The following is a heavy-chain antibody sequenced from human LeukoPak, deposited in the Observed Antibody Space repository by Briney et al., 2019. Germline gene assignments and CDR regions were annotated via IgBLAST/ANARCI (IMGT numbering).Heavy chain of an antibody. Sequence: ASVKVSCKASGYTFTGHYMHWARHAPAQGLEWMGWINPNSGGTNYAQKFQGRVTMARDTSISTDYMELSRLRSDDTAVYYCARDPVVAATNAFDIWGQGTMVTVSS. CDR3: ARDPVVAATNAFDI. D-gene: IGHD2-15*01. J-gene: IGHJ3*02. CDR2: INPNSGGT. V-gene: IGHV1-2*02. CDR1: GYTFTGHY.